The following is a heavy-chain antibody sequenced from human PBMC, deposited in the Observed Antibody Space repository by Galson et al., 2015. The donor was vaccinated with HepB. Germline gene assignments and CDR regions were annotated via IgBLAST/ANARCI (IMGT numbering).Heavy chain of an antibody. V-gene: IGHV3-7*01. CDR2: IKQDGSEK. J-gene: IGHJ6*02. Sequence: SLRLSCAASGFTFSSYGMHWVRQAPGKGLEWVANIKQDGSEKYYVDSVKGRFTISRDNAKNSLYLQMNSLRAEDTAVYYCARDSSSWFNYYYYYYGMDVWGQGTTVTVSS. CDR3: ARDSSSWFNYYYYYYGMDV. CDR1: GFTFSSYG. D-gene: IGHD6-13*01.